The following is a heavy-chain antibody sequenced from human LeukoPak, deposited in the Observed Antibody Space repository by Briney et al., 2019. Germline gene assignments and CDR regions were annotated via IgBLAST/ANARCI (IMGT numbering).Heavy chain of an antibody. Sequence: ASVKVSCKASGYTFTSYGISWVRQAPGQGLEWMGWISAYNGNTNYAQKLQGRVTMTTDTSTSTAYMDLRSLRSDDTAVYYCARAVLRFLEWLSSPYYFDYWGQGTLVTVSS. J-gene: IGHJ4*02. CDR1: GYTFTSYG. V-gene: IGHV1-18*01. D-gene: IGHD3-3*01. CDR3: ARAVLRFLEWLSSPYYFDY. CDR2: ISAYNGNT.